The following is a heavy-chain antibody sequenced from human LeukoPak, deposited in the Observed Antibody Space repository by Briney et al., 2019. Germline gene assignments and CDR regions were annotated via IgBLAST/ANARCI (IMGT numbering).Heavy chain of an antibody. CDR3: ARRMVGATGSDY. CDR1: GYTFTTYG. CDR2: ISAYTGNT. Sequence: GASVKVSCKVSGYTFTTYGISWVRQAPGQGLEWMGGISAYTGNTNYAQNLQGRVTMTTDTSTTTAYMELRSLTSDDTAVYYCARRMVGATGSDYWGQGTLVTVSS. J-gene: IGHJ4*02. V-gene: IGHV1-18*01. D-gene: IGHD1-26*01.